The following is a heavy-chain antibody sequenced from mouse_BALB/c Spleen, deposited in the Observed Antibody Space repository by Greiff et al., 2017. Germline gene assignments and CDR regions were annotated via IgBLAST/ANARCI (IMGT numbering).Heavy chain of an antibody. J-gene: IGHJ1*01. Sequence: VQLQQSGAELARPGASVKLSCKASGYTFTSYWMQWVKQRPGQGLEWIGAIYPGDGDTRYTQKFKGKATLTADKSSSTAYMQLSSLASEDSAVYYCASYYGSPYWYFDVWGAGTTVTVAS. V-gene: IGHV1-87*01. CDR2: IYPGDGDT. CDR3: ASYYGSPYWYFDV. CDR1: GYTFTSYW. D-gene: IGHD1-1*01.